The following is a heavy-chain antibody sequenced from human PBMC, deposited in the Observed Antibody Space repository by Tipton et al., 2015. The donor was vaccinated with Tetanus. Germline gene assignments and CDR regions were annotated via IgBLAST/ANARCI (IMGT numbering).Heavy chain of an antibody. V-gene: IGHV4-39*01. D-gene: IGHD2-21*02. CDR1: GGSISSGTFY. Sequence: TLSLTSTVSGGSISSGTFYWDWIRQPPGKGLEWIGNVYYNGNTLQNPSLKGRVTLSLDKSKNQFSLKLTSVTAADTAVYYCARTADNWFDPWGQGTLVTVSS. CDR2: VYYNGNT. CDR3: ARTADNWFDP. J-gene: IGHJ5*02.